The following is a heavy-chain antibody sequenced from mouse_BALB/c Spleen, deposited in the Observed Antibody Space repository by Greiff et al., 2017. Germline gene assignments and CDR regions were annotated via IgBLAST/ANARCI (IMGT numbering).Heavy chain of an antibody. CDR1: GFNIKDTY. D-gene: IGHD1-1*01. V-gene: IGHV14-3*02. Sequence: VQLQQSGAELVKPGASVKLSCTASGFNIKDTYMHWVKQRPEQGLEWIGRIDPANGNTKYDPKFQGKATITADTSSNTAYLQLSSLTSEDTAVYYCARVYGSPYAMDYWGQGTLVTVSA. CDR2: IDPANGNT. J-gene: IGHJ3*01. CDR3: ARVYGSPYAMDY.